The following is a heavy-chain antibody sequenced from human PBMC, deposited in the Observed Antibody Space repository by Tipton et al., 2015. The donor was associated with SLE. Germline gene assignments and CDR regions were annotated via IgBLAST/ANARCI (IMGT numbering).Heavy chain of an antibody. CDR3: ARSLYCSGGSCSLNFDY. CDR1: GFTFSSYS. J-gene: IGHJ4*02. Sequence: SLRLSCAASGFTFSSYSMNWVRQAPGKGLEWVSSISSSSSYIYYADSVKGRFTISRDNAKNSLYLQMNSLRAEDTAVYYCARSLYCSGGSCSLNFDYWGQGTLVTVSS. CDR2: ISSSSSYI. V-gene: IGHV3-21*01. D-gene: IGHD2-15*01.